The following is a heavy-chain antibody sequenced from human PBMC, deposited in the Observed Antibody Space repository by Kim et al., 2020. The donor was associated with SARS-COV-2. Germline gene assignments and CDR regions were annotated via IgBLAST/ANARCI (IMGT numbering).Heavy chain of an antibody. CDR1: GFIFSDHY. D-gene: IGHD1-1*01. V-gene: IGHV3-72*01. J-gene: IGHJ4*02. CDR3: AAHIQAPGRGMY. Sequence: GGSLRLSCAASGFIFSDHYMDWVRQAPGKGLEWVGRIEHKRHNYVTQYAASVTGRFTISRDDSRNSLYLQLTSLKTEDTAVYYCAAHIQAPGRGMYWGQGTLVTVS. CDR2: IEHKRHNYVT.